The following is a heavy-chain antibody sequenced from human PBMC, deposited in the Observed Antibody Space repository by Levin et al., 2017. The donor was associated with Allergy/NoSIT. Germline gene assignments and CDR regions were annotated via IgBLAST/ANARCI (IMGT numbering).Heavy chain of an antibody. CDR3: ASDTAGYYYALDV. CDR1: GFTFSSYG. Sequence: GGSLRLSCEASGFTFSSYGMHWVRQAPGKGLEWVALIWSDGNNKYFADSVKGRVTISRDNSKNTLYLQMNSLTADDTAVYYCASDTAGYYYALDVWGQGTTVTVSS. J-gene: IGHJ6*02. CDR2: IWSDGNNK. V-gene: IGHV3-33*01. D-gene: IGHD3-9*01.